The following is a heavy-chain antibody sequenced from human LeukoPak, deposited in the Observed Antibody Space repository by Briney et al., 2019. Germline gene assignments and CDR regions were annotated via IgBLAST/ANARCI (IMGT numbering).Heavy chain of an antibody. CDR1: GGSISSGDYY. CDR2: IYYSGST. Sequence: SETLSLTCTVSGGSISSGDYYWSWIRQPPGKGLEWIGYIYYSGSTYYNPSLKSRVTISVDTSKNQFSLKLSSVIAADTAVYYCARARKDDYVWGSYRYPNAFDIWGQGTMVTVSS. V-gene: IGHV4-30-4*01. J-gene: IGHJ3*02. D-gene: IGHD3-16*02. CDR3: ARARKDDYVWGSYRYPNAFDI.